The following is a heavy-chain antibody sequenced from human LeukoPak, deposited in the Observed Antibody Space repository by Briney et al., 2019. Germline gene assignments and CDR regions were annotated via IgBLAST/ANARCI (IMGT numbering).Heavy chain of an antibody. CDR1: GFTFSSYA. CDR2: ISGSGGST. J-gene: IGHJ4*02. V-gene: IGHV3-23*01. Sequence: GGSLRLSCAASGFTFSSYAMSWVRQAPGKGLEWVSTISGSGGSTYYADSVKGRFTISRDNSKNTLYLQINSLRADDTAVYYCARRISYYFDYWGQGTLVTVSS. CDR3: ARRISYYFDY.